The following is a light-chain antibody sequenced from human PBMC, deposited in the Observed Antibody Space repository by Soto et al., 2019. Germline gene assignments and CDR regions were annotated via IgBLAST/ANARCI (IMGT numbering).Light chain of an antibody. CDR1: SSDVGGYNF. Sequence: QSALTQPPSPSGSPGQSVTISCTGTSSDVGGYNFVSWYQQHAGKVPRLMIYEVNKRPSGVPDRFSGSKSGNTASLTVSGLQPEDEADYYCSSYAGTSYVFGTGTKVTVL. J-gene: IGLJ1*01. CDR2: EVN. V-gene: IGLV2-8*01. CDR3: SSYAGTSYV.